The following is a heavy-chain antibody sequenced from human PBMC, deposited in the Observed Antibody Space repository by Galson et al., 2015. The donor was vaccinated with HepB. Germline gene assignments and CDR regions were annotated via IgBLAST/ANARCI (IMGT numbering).Heavy chain of an antibody. CDR3: ARRGYGSGGMDV. CDR2: ITSDGTIT. D-gene: IGHD2-8*02. CDR1: GFTFNKYW. Sequence: SLRLSCAASGFTFNKYWMHWVRQAPGKGLVWVSRITSDGTITRYADSVKGRFTISRDNAKNTLYLQMNSLRAEDTAVYYCARRGYGSGGMDVWGQGTTVTVSS. J-gene: IGHJ6*02. V-gene: IGHV3-74*01.